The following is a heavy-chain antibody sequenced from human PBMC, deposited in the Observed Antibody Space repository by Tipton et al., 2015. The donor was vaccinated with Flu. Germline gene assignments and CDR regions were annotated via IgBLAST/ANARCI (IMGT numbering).Heavy chain of an antibody. CDR2: IYYTGST. V-gene: IGHV4-59*12. D-gene: IGHD2-21*02. CDR3: ARDVGPQIKVTGGMDV. CDR1: GASITIYY. J-gene: IGHJ6*02. Sequence: TLSLTCTVSGASITIYYLTWIPQPPGRGLEWIGPIYYTGSTYYNVSLKSRVTISVDTSKNQFSLKLSSVTAADTAVYYCARDVGPQIKVTGGMDVWGQGTTVTVSS.